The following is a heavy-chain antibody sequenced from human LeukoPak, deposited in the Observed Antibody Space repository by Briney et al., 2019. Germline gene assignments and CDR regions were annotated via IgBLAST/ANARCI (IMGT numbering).Heavy chain of an antibody. CDR2: ISGSGGST. Sequence: PGGSLRLSCAASGFTFSSYAMSWVRQAPGKGLEWVSAISGSGGSTYYADSVKGRFTISRDNSENTLYLQMNSLRAEDTAVYYCAKDVVGAINYFDYWGQGTLVTVSS. CDR1: GFTFSSYA. D-gene: IGHD1-26*01. J-gene: IGHJ4*02. V-gene: IGHV3-23*01. CDR3: AKDVVGAINYFDY.